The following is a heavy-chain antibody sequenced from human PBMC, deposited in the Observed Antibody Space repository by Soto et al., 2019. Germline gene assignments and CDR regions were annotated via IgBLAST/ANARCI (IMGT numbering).Heavy chain of an antibody. Sequence: EVQLVESGGGLVKPGGSLRLSCAASGFTFSNAWMNWVRQAPGKGLEWVGRIKSKINSETTYYAALVKGRFTISRDDSKNTLYLQMNSLKTEDTAVYYCTTDGDYGVTPKFDYWGQGALVTVSS. J-gene: IGHJ4*02. CDR1: GFTFSNAW. CDR2: IKSKINSETT. CDR3: TTDGDYGVTPKFDY. V-gene: IGHV3-15*07. D-gene: IGHD4-17*01.